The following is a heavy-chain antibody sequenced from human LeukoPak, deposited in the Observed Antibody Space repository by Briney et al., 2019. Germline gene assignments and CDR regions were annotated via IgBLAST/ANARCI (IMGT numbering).Heavy chain of an antibody. D-gene: IGHD6-19*01. CDR3: ARSLSGWSDY. Sequence: ASVKVSCEASGYSFTAYYMHWVRQAPGQGLEWMGWINPNTGGTNYAQKFQGRVTMTRDTFISTAYMEVSSLTSDDTAVYYCARSLSGWSDYWGQGALVTVSS. V-gene: IGHV1-2*02. J-gene: IGHJ4*02. CDR2: INPNTGGT. CDR1: GYSFTAYY.